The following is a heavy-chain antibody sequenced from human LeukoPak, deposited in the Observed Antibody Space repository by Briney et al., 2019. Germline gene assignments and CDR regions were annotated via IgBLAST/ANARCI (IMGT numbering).Heavy chain of an antibody. V-gene: IGHV4-34*01. J-gene: IGHJ4*02. D-gene: IGHD2-2*01. Sequence: PSETLSLTCAVYGGSFSGYYWSWIRQPPGKGLEWIGEINHSGSTNYNPSLKSRVTISVDTSKNQISLKLSSVTAADTAVYYCARGRGVVVPAAINYWGQGTLVTVSS. CDR3: ARGRGVVVPAAINY. CDR2: INHSGST. CDR1: GGSFSGYY.